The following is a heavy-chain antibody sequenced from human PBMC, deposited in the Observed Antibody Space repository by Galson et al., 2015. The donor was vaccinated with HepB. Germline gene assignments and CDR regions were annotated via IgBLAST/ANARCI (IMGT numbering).Heavy chain of an antibody. D-gene: IGHD6-19*01. J-gene: IGHJ6*02. V-gene: IGHV6-1*01. Sequence: CAILAGTASGFSVAWNWVRQSPSSRGEGLGRASLRSRGSNEYAVSVKGRITVNTDTCKNQFSLQLSSVTPEGAAVYYCARDLADGMDVWGQGTTVTVSS. CDR1: AGTASGFSVA. CDR2: ASLRSRGSN. CDR3: ARDLADGMDV.